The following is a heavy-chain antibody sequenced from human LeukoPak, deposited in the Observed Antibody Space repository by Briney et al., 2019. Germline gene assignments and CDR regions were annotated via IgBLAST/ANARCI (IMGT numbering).Heavy chain of an antibody. V-gene: IGHV4-38-2*01. D-gene: IGHD6-13*01. CDR3: PTGRATPAAAHSYY. CDR1: GYSMRSGYE. CDR2: LYHIASS. J-gene: IGHJ4*02. Sequence: AAETLSLTCAVWGYSMRSGYEGGGIRQPRGEGLGGIGTLYHIASSYYNPSLTTPLPISADTSKNQFPLNLTSVTAAATAVYNSPTGRATPAAAHSYYSGQGTLVTVSS.